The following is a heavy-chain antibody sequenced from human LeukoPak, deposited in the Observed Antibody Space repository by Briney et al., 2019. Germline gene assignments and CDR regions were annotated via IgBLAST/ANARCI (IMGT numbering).Heavy chain of an antibody. CDR2: IYYSGST. D-gene: IGHD3-10*01. CDR1: GGSISSYY. CDR3: ARGVRWFGELSDWFDP. Sequence: PSETLSLTCTVSGGSISSYYWSWIRQPPGKGLEWIGYIYYSGSTNYNPSLKSRVTISVDTSENQFSLKLSSVTAADTAVYYCARGVRWFGELSDWFDPWGQGTLVTVSS. J-gene: IGHJ5*02. V-gene: IGHV4-59*01.